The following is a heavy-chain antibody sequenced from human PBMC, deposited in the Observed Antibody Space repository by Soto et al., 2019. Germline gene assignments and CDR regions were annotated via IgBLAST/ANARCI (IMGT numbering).Heavy chain of an antibody. CDR3: SKDKPKYYGMDA. V-gene: IGHV3-43*01. CDR2: ISWDGGDT. J-gene: IGHJ6*02. Sequence: GGSLRLSCAASGFTFDDYTMHWVRQAPGKGLEWVSLISWDGGDTYYADSVKGRFIISRDNSKNSLYLQMNSLTTEDTALYYCSKDKPKYYGMDAWGQGTTVTVSS. CDR1: GFTFDDYT.